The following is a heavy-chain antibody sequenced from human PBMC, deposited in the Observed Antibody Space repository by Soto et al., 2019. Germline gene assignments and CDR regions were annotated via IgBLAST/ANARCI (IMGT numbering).Heavy chain of an antibody. Sequence: VGSLRLSCVVSGFTFNKYGINWVRQAPGKGLEWVSTVSKSDYTYYSDSVKGRFTISRDNAKNSVSLQMNTLRAEDTAVYYCAREDSIIIPAVSNFWGQGTLVTVSS. CDR2: VSKSDYT. D-gene: IGHD2-2*01. V-gene: IGHV3-21*01. J-gene: IGHJ4*02. CDR1: GFTFNKYG. CDR3: AREDSIIIPAVSNF.